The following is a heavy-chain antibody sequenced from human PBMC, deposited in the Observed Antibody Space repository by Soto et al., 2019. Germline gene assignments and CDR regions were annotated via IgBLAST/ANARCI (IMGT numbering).Heavy chain of an antibody. D-gene: IGHD4-17*01. CDR2: ISHHGSN. V-gene: IGHV4-4*02. CDR3: ARAPVTVTTFVRVGGRFDY. J-gene: IGHJ4*02. CDR1: GDSISRSYW. Sequence: QVQLQESGPGLVKPSGTLSLICAVSGDSISRSYWWRGVRQHPGRGVEWIWEISHHGSNNYNPSRGSRVTMSVDTSTNQFSLTWSSMTAADTAIYYCARAPVTVTTFVRVGGRFDYWGQGTLVTVSS.